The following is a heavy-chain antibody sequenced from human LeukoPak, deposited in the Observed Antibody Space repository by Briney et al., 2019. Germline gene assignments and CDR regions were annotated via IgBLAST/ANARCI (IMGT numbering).Heavy chain of an antibody. CDR1: GGSISTYY. V-gene: IGHV4-59*08. D-gene: IGHD3-3*01. CDR2: IYYSGTT. CDR3: ARTHDFWDGDYFFDY. Sequence: SETLSLTCTVSGGSISTYYWNWMRQPPGKGLEWIGYIYYSGTTNYNPSLKTRISRSVDTSKNQFSLKLTSVTAADAAIYYCARTHDFWDGDYFFDYWGQGTLVTVSS. J-gene: IGHJ4*02.